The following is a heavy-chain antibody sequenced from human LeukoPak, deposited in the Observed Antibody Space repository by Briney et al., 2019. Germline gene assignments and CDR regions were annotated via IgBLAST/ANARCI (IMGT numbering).Heavy chain of an antibody. Sequence: ASVKVSCKASGYTFTNYGIRWVRQAPGQGLAWLGWISAHNGYIKYAQKFQDRVTMTTDTSTSTAYMEMGSLRSDDTGVYYCAIGTSIAGRPDSWGKGTLVTVSS. CDR2: ISAHNGYI. D-gene: IGHD6-6*01. J-gene: IGHJ4*02. V-gene: IGHV1-18*01. CDR3: AIGTSIAGRPDS. CDR1: GYTFTNYG.